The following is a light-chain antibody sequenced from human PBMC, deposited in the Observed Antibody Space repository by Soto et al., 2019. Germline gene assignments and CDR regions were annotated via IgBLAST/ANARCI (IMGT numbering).Light chain of an antibody. CDR2: DVS. CDR3: SSYTSSTTLGV. CDR1: SSDICGYNY. V-gene: IGLV2-14*03. J-gene: IGLJ1*01. Sequence: SALTQPASLSASPGQSISLSCTGTSSDICGYNYVSWYQQHPRKAPKLMIYDVSNRPSGVSNRFSGSKSGNTASLTISGLQAEDEADYYCSSYTSSTTLGVFGTGTKVTVL.